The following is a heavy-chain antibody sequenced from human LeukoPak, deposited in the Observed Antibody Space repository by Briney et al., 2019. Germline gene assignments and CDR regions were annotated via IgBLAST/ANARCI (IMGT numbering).Heavy chain of an antibody. V-gene: IGHV3-23*01. J-gene: IGHJ3*02. D-gene: IGHD3-3*01. CDR3: AKDRLVLRFLEWLSLDAFDI. CDR2: ISGSGGST. Sequence: GGSLRLSCAASGFTFSSYAMSWVRQAPGKGLEWVSAISGSGGSTYYADSVKGRFTISRDNSKNTLYLQMNSLRAEDTAVYYCAKDRLVLRFLEWLSLDAFDIWGQGTMVTVSS. CDR1: GFTFSSYA.